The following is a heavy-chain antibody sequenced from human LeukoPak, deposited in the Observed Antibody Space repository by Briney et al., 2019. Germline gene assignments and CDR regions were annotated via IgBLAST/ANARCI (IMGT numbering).Heavy chain of an antibody. CDR3: ARDSLHYDILTGYSYYFDY. CDR2: ISYDGRNK. J-gene: IGHJ4*02. Sequence: GGSLRLSCAVSGFTFNTYAMHWVRQAPGQGLEWMAFISYDGRNKYYADSVKGRFTISRDNSKNTLYLQMNSLRAEDTAVYYCARDSLHYDILTGYSYYFDYWGQGTLVTVSS. D-gene: IGHD3-9*01. CDR1: GFTFNTYA. V-gene: IGHV3-30*03.